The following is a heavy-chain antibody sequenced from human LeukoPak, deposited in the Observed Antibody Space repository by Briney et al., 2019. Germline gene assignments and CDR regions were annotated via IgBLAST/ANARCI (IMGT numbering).Heavy chain of an antibody. D-gene: IGHD3-3*01. CDR3: ARRARYDFWSGYYRNYYYMDV. J-gene: IGHJ6*03. V-gene: IGHV5-51*01. CDR1: GYSFSNYW. Sequence: GESLKISCQGSGYSFSNYWIGWVRQMPGKGLEWMGIIYPGDSDTRYSPSFQGQVTISADKSISTAYLQWSSLKASDTAMYYCARRARYDFWSGYYRNYYYMDVWGKGTTVTVSS. CDR2: IYPGDSDT.